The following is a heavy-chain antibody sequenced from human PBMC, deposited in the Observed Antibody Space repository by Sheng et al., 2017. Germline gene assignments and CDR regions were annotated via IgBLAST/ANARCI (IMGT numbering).Heavy chain of an antibody. CDR3: GRVAGYVPNPTTYFSGRR. D-gene: IGHD5-12*01. V-gene: IGHV3-49*04. J-gene: IGHJ6*02. CDR1: GFTFGDYA. CDR2: IRIKAYGESA. Sequence: QVVESGGGLVQPGRSLRLSCTASGFTFGDYAMTWVRQAPGKGLEWVGSIRIKAYGESAEYDASVKGRFTFSRDDSRSITYLQMNSLKSGDTAVYYCGRVAGYVPNPTTYFSGRRGDQGTTVTVSS.